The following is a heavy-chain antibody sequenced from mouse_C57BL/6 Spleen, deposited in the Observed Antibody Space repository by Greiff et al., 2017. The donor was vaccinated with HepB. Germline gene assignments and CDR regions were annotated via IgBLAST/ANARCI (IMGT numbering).Heavy chain of an antibody. CDR1: GYTFTDYE. J-gene: IGHJ2*01. CDR3: TDMVTYYFDY. CDR2: IDPETGGT. V-gene: IGHV1-15*01. Sequence: QVQLQQSGAELVRPGASVTLSCKASGYTFTDYEMHWVKQTPVHGLEWIGAIDPETGGTAYNQKFKGKAILTADKSSSTAYMELRSLTSEDSAVYYCTDMVTYYFDYWGQGTTLTVSS. D-gene: IGHD2-2*01.